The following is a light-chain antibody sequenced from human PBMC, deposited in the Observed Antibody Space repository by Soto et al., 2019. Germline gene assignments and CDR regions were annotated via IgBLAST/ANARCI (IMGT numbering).Light chain of an antibody. CDR3: QQYGSSPPT. V-gene: IGKV4-1*01. Sequence: DIVMTQSPDSLAVSLGERATINCKSSQSVLYSSNNENYLAWYQQKPGQGPRLLIYGASSRATGTPDRFSGSGSGTDFTLTINRLEPEDFALYYCQQYGSSPPTFGQGTKVEIK. CDR2: GAS. CDR1: QSVLYSSNNENY. J-gene: IGKJ1*01.